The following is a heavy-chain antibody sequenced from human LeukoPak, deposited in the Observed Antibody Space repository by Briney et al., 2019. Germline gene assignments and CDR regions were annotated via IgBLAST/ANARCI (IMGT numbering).Heavy chain of an antibody. D-gene: IGHD3-22*01. CDR3: ARASVIVVVIVAFDI. CDR1: GFTFSSYA. J-gene: IGHJ3*02. CDR2: ISYDGSNK. V-gene: IGHV3-30-3*01. Sequence: PGGSLRLSCAASGFTFSSYAMHWVRQAPGKGLEWVAVISYDGSNKYYADSVKGRFTISRDNSKNTLYLQMNSLRAEDTAVYYCARASVIVVVIVAFDIWGQGTMVTVSS.